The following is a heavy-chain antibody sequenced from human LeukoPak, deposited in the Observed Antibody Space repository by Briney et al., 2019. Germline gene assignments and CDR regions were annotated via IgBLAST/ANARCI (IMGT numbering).Heavy chain of an antibody. D-gene: IGHD2-15*01. CDR3: ARIHRYCSGGACYVLDN. CDR2: VYYSGST. J-gene: IGHJ4*02. CDR1: GGSVGGYY. Sequence: SETLSLTCVVSGGSVGGYYWGWIRQPPGRGLEWIGYVYYSGSTNHNPSFKSRITISVDTSRNQFSLQLSSVTAADTAVYYCARIHRYCSGGACYVLDNWGQGTLVAVSS. V-gene: IGHV4-59*02.